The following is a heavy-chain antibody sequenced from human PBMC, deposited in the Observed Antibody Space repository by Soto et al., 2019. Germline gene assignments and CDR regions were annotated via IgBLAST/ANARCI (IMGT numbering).Heavy chain of an antibody. V-gene: IGHV4-34*01. D-gene: IGHD3-10*01. Sequence: PSETLSLTCAVYGGSFSGYYWSWIRQPPGKGLEWIGEINHSGSTNYNPSLKSRVTISVDTSKNQFSLKLSSVTAADTAVYYCARDRFGELLFYWFDPWGQGTLVTVSS. CDR1: GGSFSGYY. CDR3: ARDRFGELLFYWFDP. J-gene: IGHJ5*02. CDR2: INHSGST.